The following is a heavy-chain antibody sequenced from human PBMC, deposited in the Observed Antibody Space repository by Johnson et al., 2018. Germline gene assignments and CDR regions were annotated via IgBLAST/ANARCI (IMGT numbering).Heavy chain of an antibody. Sequence: EVQLVESGGGLVQPGGSLRPSCAASRLSFSTSWMSWVRQAPGRGLEWVANIKQDGSEEYYVESVKGRVTLSRDNAKNSLFLQMNSLRAEDTAVYYCATDFGIMVYADDAFDIWGQGTMVTVSS. CDR1: RLSFSTSW. D-gene: IGHD2-8*01. CDR3: ATDFGIMVYADDAFDI. V-gene: IGHV3-7*01. J-gene: IGHJ3*02. CDR2: IKQDGSEE.